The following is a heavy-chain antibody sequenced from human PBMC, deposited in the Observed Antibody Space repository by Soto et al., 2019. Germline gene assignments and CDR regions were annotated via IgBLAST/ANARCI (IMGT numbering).Heavy chain of an antibody. CDR3: ARRPETSSGWYSGYFQH. V-gene: IGHV3-33*01. D-gene: IGHD6-19*01. CDR2: IWYDGSNK. CDR1: GFTFSSYG. Sequence: GGSLRLSCAASGFTFSSYGMHWVRQAPGKGLEWVAVIWYDGSNKYYADSVKGRFTISRDNSKNTLYLQMNSLRAEDTAVYYCARRPETSSGWYSGYFQHWGQGTLVTVSS. J-gene: IGHJ1*01.